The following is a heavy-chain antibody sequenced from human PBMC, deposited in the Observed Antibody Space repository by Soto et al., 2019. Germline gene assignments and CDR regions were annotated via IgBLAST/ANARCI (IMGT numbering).Heavy chain of an antibody. CDR1: GFTLSSNY. CDR3: ARRGFDY. V-gene: IGHV3-53*05. CDR2: IYSDSGT. J-gene: IGHJ4*02. Sequence: GGSLRLSFETPGFTLSSNYMSWVRQAPGKGLEWVSVIYSDSGTYYADSVKGRFTMTRDTSTSTVYLELRSLSSDDTAVYYCARRGFDYWGQGTPVTVSS.